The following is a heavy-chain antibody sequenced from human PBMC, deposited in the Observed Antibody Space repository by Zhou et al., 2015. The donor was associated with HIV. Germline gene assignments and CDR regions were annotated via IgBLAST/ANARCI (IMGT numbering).Heavy chain of an antibody. CDR3: ARASLGY. D-gene: IGHD3-16*01. CDR1: RFTFTNYW. Sequence: EVQLVESGGTLVQPGGSLRLSCAASRFTFTNYWMTWVRQAPGKGLEWVANINQDGSAKYYMDSLRGRFTISRDNAKNSLYLQMNNLRDEDTAVYYCARASLGYWGQGTLVTVSS. CDR2: INQDGSAK. J-gene: IGHJ4*02. V-gene: IGHV3-7*04.